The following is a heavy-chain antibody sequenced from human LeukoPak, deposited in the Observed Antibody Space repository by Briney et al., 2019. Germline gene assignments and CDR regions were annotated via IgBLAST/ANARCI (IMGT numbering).Heavy chain of an antibody. J-gene: IGHJ5*02. CDR1: GDGFDNYW. Sequence: GESLKISCSVSGDGFDNYWIGWVRHMSREGLQWVAFIQPRSSANQYSPYFQSRVSISADKTITTAYLQWNSLRTSDTAIYFCARRAHVAQLGVDWFDPWGQGTLVTVSS. CDR3: ARRAHVAQLGVDWFDP. V-gene: IGHV5-51*01. D-gene: IGHD2-8*01. CDR2: IQPRSSAN.